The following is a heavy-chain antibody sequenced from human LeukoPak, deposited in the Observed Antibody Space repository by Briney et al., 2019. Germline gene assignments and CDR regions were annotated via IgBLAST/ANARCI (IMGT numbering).Heavy chain of an antibody. Sequence: LSLTCTVSGGSISSGGYYWSWIRQPPGKGLEWISYITSSGSAMYYADSVKGRFTISRDNGKNSLYLQMNSLRDEDTAVYYCAKAYRDAFDIWGQGTMVTVSS. D-gene: IGHD3-16*02. CDR2: ITSSGSAM. J-gene: IGHJ3*02. CDR1: GGSISSGGYY. V-gene: IGHV3-11*01. CDR3: AKAYRDAFDI.